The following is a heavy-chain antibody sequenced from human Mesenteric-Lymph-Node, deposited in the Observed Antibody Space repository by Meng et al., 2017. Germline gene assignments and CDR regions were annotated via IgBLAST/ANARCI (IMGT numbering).Heavy chain of an antibody. D-gene: IGHD2-2*01. CDR2: ISYDGSNK. V-gene: IGHV3-30*18. Sequence: GESLKISCVGYGFSFDDNVMHWVWQASGQGLEWVAVISYDGSNKYYADSVKGRFTISRDNSKNTLYLQMNSLRAEDTAVYYCAKELANARPFDYWGQGTLVTVSS. CDR3: AKELANARPFDY. CDR1: GFSFDDNV. J-gene: IGHJ4*02.